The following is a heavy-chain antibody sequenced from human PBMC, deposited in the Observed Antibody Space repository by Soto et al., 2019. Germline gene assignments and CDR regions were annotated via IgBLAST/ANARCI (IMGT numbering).Heavy chain of an antibody. CDR2: IYTGGGT. CDR1: GFTVSNNY. D-gene: IGHD1-1*01. V-gene: IGHV3-66*01. Sequence: EVQLVESGGGLVQPGGSLRLSCAASGFTVSNNYMTWVRQPPGKGLERVSVIYTGGGTSYADSVKGRFTISRDTSKNTLYLQMNNLRADDTAVYYCARGGNEQHAYWGKGTLVTVSS. J-gene: IGHJ4*02. CDR3: ARGGNEQHAY.